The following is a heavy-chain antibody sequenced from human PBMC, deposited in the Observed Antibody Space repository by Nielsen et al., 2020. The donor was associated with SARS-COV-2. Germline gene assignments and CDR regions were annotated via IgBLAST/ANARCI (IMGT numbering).Heavy chain of an antibody. CDR3: AKDVWSGAHQIGPDY. J-gene: IGHJ4*02. CDR1: GFTFSSFH. CDR2: VSRDGSDT. V-gene: IGHV3-30*18. D-gene: IGHD3-3*01. Sequence: GGSLRLSCAASGFTFSSFHMHWVRQVAGKGLEWVAIVSRDGSDTFYVDSVKGRFTISRDNSKNTVYLQMNSLRAEDTAVYHCAKDVWSGAHQIGPDYWGQGTLVTVSS.